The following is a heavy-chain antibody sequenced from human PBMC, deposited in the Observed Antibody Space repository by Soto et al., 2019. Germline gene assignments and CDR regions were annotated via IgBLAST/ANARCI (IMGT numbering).Heavy chain of an antibody. J-gene: IGHJ3*02. V-gene: IGHV4-59*08. CDR1: GGSINPSN. D-gene: IGHD6-19*01. CDR2: IYYRGTT. CDR3: AAGYSSGWYGAAFAFDI. Sequence: SETLSLTCTVSGGSINPSNWTLFRRPPAKELEWMGYIYYRGTTTNYNPSLKSRVTLSVDTSKNRFSLKLSSVTAADTAVYYCAAGYSSGWYGAAFAFDIWGQGTMVT.